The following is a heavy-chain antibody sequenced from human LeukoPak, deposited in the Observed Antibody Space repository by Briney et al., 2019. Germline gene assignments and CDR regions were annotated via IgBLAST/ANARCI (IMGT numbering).Heavy chain of an antibody. CDR3: ARDGYSGLFDY. CDR2: ISCSSTYI. Sequence: GGYMRLSCAASGFTFSSYSMNWVRQAAEQGLDLTSSISCSSTYIYYADSVKGLLTISTDNSKTSLYLQMNSLRAYDTAVYYCARDGYSGLFDYWGQGTLVTVSS. CDR1: GFTFSSYS. J-gene: IGHJ4*02. V-gene: IGHV3-21*06. D-gene: IGHD5-12*01.